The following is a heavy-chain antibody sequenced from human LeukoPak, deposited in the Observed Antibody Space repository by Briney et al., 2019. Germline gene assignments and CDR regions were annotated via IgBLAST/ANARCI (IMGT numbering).Heavy chain of an antibody. J-gene: IGHJ4*02. D-gene: IGHD1-1*01. CDR1: GFTFSSYW. V-gene: IGHV3-74*01. Sequence: GGSLRLSCAASGFTFSSYWMHWVRQAPGKGLVWVSRINSDGSSTSYADSVKGRFTISRDNAKNSLYLHVNSLRDEDTAVYYCVRDHDWSFDLWGQGALVTVSS. CDR3: VRDHDWSFDL. CDR2: INSDGSST.